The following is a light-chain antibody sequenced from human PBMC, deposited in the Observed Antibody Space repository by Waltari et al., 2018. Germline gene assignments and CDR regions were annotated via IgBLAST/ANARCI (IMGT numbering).Light chain of an antibody. CDR2: GAS. CDR3: QQYDGSSVT. V-gene: IGKV3-20*01. CDR1: QTISGSW. J-gene: IGKJ4*01. Sequence: EIVLTQSPGTLSLSPGERAPLSCRASQTISGSWLTWYQQKPGQAPRLVIYGASIRATAMPDRFSGSGSGTDFTLTISRLWPEDFAVYYCQQYDGSSVTFGGGTKVEIK.